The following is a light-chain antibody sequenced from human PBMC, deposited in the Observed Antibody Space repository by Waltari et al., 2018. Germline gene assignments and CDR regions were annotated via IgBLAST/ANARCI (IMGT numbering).Light chain of an antibody. CDR3: SSYTSSNTLL. Sequence: QSALTQPASVSGSLGQSVTISCTGTSSDVGGFDFVSWYQQHTGDAPTLIIFDFIRRPSGSSNRFSGSRSGNTASLTISGLQAEDEADYYCSSYTSSNTLLFGGGTTLTVL. CDR1: SSDVGGFDF. J-gene: IGLJ2*01. CDR2: DFI. V-gene: IGLV2-14*01.